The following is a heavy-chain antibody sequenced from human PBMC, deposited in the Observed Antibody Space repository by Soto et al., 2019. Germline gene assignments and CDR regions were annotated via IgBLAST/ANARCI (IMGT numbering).Heavy chain of an antibody. CDR1: GYTFTSYD. V-gene: IGHV1-8*01. J-gene: IGHJ4*02. CDR3: ARSVGGSNVNFDY. CDR2: MNPDSGNT. D-gene: IGHD3-10*01. Sequence: QVQLVQSGAEVRTPGASVKVSCKASGYTFTSYDINWVRQATGQGPEWMGWMNPDSGNTAYVQKFQGRVTITRNTAISTAYMALSRLRSEDTAVYYCARSVGGSNVNFDYWGQGTLVTVSS.